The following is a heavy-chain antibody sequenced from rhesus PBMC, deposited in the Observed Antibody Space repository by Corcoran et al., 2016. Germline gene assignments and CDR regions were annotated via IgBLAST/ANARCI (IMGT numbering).Heavy chain of an antibody. D-gene: IGHD3-34*01. V-gene: IGHV4S12*01. CDR3: ARDPSWGYFDY. J-gene: IGHJ4*01. Sequence: QVQLQESGPGLVKPSETLSLTCAVSGGSISSSNWWRWIRKHPGKGLEWIGGIYSNSESTNNNPSLKSRVTMSKDTSKNQFSLKLSSVTAADTAVYYCARDPSWGYFDYWGQGVLVTVSS. CDR2: IYSNSEST. CDR1: GGSISSSNW.